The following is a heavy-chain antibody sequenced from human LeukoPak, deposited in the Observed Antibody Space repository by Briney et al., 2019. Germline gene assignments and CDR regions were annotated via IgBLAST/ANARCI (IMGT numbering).Heavy chain of an antibody. Sequence: SETLSLTCTVAGGSISESTYYWGWIRQPPGKGLEWIGYIYYNGSTNYNPSLKSRVTISVDTSKNQFSLKLSSVTAADTAVYYCARVRSSGWGKGFDYWGQGTLVTVSS. V-gene: IGHV4-61*05. D-gene: IGHD6-19*01. CDR2: IYYNGST. J-gene: IGHJ4*02. CDR1: GGSISESTYY. CDR3: ARVRSSGWGKGFDY.